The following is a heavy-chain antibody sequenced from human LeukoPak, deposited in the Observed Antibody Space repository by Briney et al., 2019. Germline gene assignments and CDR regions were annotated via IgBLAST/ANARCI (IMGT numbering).Heavy chain of an antibody. V-gene: IGHV4-39*01. CDR2: VYHTGST. CDR1: GGSISSNTYY. J-gene: IGHJ4*02. D-gene: IGHD3-10*01. CDR3: ARHHYYGSGYAMDY. Sequence: SETLSLTCTVSGGSISSNTYYWAWIRQPPGKGLEWIGSVYHTGSTYYNPSLKSRVTISVDTSKNQFSLKLSSVTAADTAVYYCARHHYYGSGYAMDYWGQGTLVTVSS.